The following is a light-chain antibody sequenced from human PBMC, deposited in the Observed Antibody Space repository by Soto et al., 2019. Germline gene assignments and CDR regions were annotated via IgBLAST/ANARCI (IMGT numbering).Light chain of an antibody. J-gene: IGKJ1*01. CDR2: RAS. V-gene: IGKV3-15*01. CDR3: LQYHNLWA. CDR1: QNIYSN. Sequence: IVMTQSPATLSVSPGERVTLSCRASQNIYSNIAWYQQRPGQAPRLLIYRASTRATGVPARFSGSGSGTDFTLTISSLQSEDFTVYSCLQYHNLWAFGQGTNVEI.